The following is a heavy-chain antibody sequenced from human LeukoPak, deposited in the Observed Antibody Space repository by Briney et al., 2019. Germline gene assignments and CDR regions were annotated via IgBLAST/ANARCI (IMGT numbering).Heavy chain of an antibody. V-gene: IGHV3-74*01. J-gene: IGHJ4*02. CDR2: INPDGSTI. D-gene: IGHD3-10*01. CDR3: ARGIRGSSGTDY. Sequence: GGSLRLSCAASGFTSSSYWMHWVRQAPGEGLVWVSRINPDGSTINYADSVKGRFTISRDNAKNTLYLQMNSLRAEDTAVYYCARGIRGSSGTDYWGQGTLVIVSS. CDR1: GFTSSSYW.